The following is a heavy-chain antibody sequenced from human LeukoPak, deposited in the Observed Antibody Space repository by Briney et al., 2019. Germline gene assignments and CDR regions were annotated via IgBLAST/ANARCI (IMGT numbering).Heavy chain of an antibody. D-gene: IGHD2-2*02. J-gene: IGHJ4*02. CDR1: GFTFSSYA. V-gene: IGHV3-9*01. CDR3: AKDTRYCSSTSCYRGVYYFDY. Sequence: GGSLRLSCAASGFTFSSYAMTWVRQAPGKGLEWVSGISWNSGSIGYADSVKGRFTISRDNAKNSLYLQMNSLRAEDTALYYCAKDTRYCSSTSCYRGVYYFDYWGQGTLVTVSS. CDR2: ISWNSGSI.